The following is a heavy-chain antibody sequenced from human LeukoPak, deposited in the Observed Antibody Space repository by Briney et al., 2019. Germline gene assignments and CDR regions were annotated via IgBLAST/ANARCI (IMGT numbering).Heavy chain of an antibody. CDR3: ARDKFCSDTGSCNIGLFDF. Sequence: SETLSLSCGVFGGSFSGYSWTWLRQPPGKGLEWIGQINHRGSSHYNPSLRSRVTISVDTSKTQFSLKLTSVTAADTAVYYCARDKFCSDTGSCNIGLFDFWGQGALVTVSS. CDR1: GGSFSGYS. D-gene: IGHD2-15*01. CDR2: INHRGSS. J-gene: IGHJ4*02. V-gene: IGHV4-34*01.